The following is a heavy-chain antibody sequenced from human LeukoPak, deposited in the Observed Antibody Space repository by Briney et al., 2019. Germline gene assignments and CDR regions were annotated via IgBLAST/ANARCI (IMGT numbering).Heavy chain of an antibody. CDR3: TRGGGTASITMIVVDY. D-gene: IGHD3-22*01. V-gene: IGHV1-46*01. CDR1: GYTFTSYY. J-gene: IGHJ4*02. CDR2: INLSGGST. Sequence: ASVKLSCKASGYTFTSYYMHWVRLPPGQGIGWMGIINLSGGSTSYAQKCHGRVTITRHTSTSTVNRQLNSLRSEDTAVYYCTRGGGTASITMIVVDYWGQGTLVTVSS.